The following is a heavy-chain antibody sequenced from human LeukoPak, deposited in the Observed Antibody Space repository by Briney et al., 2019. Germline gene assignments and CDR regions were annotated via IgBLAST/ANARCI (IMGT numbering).Heavy chain of an antibody. D-gene: IGHD3-3*01. CDR2: IYYSGST. Sequence: PSETLSLTCTVSGGSISSYYWSWIRQPPGKGLEWIGYIYYSGSTNYNPSLKSRVTISVDTSKNQFSLKLSSVTAADTAVYYCARGPGGYYDFWSGYYARSHFDYWGQGTLVTVSS. J-gene: IGHJ4*02. CDR3: ARGPGGYYDFWSGYYARSHFDY. V-gene: IGHV4-59*01. CDR1: GGSISSYY.